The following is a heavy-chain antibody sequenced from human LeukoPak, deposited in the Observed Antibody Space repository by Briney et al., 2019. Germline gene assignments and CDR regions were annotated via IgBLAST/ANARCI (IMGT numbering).Heavy chain of an antibody. V-gene: IGHV3-21*01. D-gene: IGHD1-1*01. Sequence: PGGSLRLSCAASGFTFSRYSMNWVRQAPGKGLEWVSSISSSSSYIYYAASVKGRFTISRDNAKNSLYLQMNRLRAEDTAVYYCARERQLERLAFGKEGSALDYWGQGTLVTVSS. J-gene: IGHJ4*02. CDR1: GFTFSRYS. CDR2: ISSSSSYI. CDR3: ARERQLERLAFGKEGSALDY.